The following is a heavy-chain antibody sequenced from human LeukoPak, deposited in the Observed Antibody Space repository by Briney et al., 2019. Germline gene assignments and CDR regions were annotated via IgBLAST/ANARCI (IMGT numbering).Heavy chain of an antibody. CDR1: GGTFSSYA. J-gene: IGHJ3*02. Sequence: SVKVSCKASGGTFSSYAISWVRQAPGQGLEWMGRIIPILGIANYAQKFQGRVTMTRDTSISTAYMELSRLRSDDTAVYYCASLTGHDAFDIWGQGTMVAVSS. CDR2: IIPILGIA. V-gene: IGHV1-69*04. CDR3: ASLTGHDAFDI.